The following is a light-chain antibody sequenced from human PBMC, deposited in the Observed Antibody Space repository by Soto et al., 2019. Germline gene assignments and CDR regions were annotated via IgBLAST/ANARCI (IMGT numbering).Light chain of an antibody. Sequence: EIVLTQSPGNLSVYPGERATLSCRASQSVTSSYLAWYQQKPGQAPRLLIYGASSRATGIPDRFSGSGSGTDFTRIISRLEPEDFAVYYCQQYGSSPGTFGQGTKVDIK. J-gene: IGKJ1*01. CDR2: GAS. CDR3: QQYGSSPGT. CDR1: QSVTSSY. V-gene: IGKV3-20*01.